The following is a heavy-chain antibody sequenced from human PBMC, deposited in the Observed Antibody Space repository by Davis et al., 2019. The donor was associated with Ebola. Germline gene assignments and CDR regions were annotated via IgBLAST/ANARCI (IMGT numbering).Heavy chain of an antibody. Sequence: GESLKISCAASGFTVSSNYMSWVRQAPGKGLEWVSVIYSGGITYYADSVKGRFTISRDSSKNTLYLQMNSLRAEDTAVYYCARDLDSYGNDYWGQGTLVTVSS. CDR2: IYSGGIT. V-gene: IGHV3-53*01. CDR1: GFTVSSNY. CDR3: ARDLDSYGNDY. D-gene: IGHD5-18*01. J-gene: IGHJ4*02.